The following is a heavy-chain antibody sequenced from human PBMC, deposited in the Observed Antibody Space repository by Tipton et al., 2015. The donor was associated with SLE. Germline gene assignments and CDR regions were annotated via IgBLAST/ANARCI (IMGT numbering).Heavy chain of an antibody. CDR1: GGSFSGYY. Sequence: LRLSCAVYGGSFSGYYWSWIRQPPGKGLEWIGEINHSGSTNYNPSLKSRVTISVDTSKNQFSLKLSSVTAADTAVYYCATPQMGHCSGGSCYYDAFDIWGQGTMVTVSS. D-gene: IGHD2-15*01. CDR3: ATPQMGHCSGGSCYYDAFDI. CDR2: INHSGST. V-gene: IGHV4-34*01. J-gene: IGHJ3*02.